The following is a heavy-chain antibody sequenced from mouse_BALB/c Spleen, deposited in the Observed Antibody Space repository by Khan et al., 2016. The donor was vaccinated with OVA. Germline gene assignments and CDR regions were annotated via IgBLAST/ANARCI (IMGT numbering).Heavy chain of an antibody. CDR1: GYAFTTYY. Sequence: QVQLQQSGPELVKPGASVRISCKASGYAFTTYYIHWVKQRPGQGLEWIGWIYPGNVNTKYNEKFKGKATLTADKSPSTVYMQLISLTSEDSAVYFCARDDYFVGDAMDYWGQGTSVTVSS. V-gene: IGHV1S56*01. J-gene: IGHJ4*01. CDR2: IYPGNVNT. CDR3: ARDDYFVGDAMDY. D-gene: IGHD2-4*01.